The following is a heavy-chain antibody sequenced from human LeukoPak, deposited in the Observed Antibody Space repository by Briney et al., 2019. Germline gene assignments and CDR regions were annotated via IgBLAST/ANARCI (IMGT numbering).Heavy chain of an antibody. D-gene: IGHD1-26*01. CDR1: RFTVSSNY. J-gene: IGHJ4*02. CDR2: IYSGGGA. V-gene: IGHV3-53*01. CDR3: ANGWSGSYFY. Sequence: GGSLRLSCAASRFTVSSNYMSWVRQAPGKGLEWVSVIYSGGGAYYADSVKGRFTISRDNSKNTLYLQMNSLRAEDTAAYYCANGWSGSYFYWGQGTLVTVSS.